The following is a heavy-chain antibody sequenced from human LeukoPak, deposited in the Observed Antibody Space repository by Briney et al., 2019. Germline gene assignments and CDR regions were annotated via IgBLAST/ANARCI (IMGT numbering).Heavy chain of an antibody. V-gene: IGHV3-64*04. J-gene: IGHJ4*02. D-gene: IGHD2-2*01. CDR2: ISSSGSST. CDR3: ARDRSTKYSCDY. Sequence: PGGSLRLSCSVSGFTFSRYGMYWVRQAPGKGLEYVSAISSSGSSTNYADSVKDRFTISRDNSKNTLYLQMSSLRTEDTAVYYCARDRSTKYSCDYWGQGTLVSVSS. CDR1: GFTFSRYG.